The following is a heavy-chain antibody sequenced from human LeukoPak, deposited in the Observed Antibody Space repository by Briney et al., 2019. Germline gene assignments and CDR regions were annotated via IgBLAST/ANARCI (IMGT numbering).Heavy chain of an antibody. CDR3: ARDHIVVVPAAIRYKAFDI. D-gene: IGHD2-2*02. CDR1: GYSFTSYG. Sequence: ASVKVSCKASGYSFTSYGFNWVRQAPGQGLEWMGWMSAYNGKTNYAHSLQGRVTVTADTSTSTAYMELRSLRSDDTAVYYCARDHIVVVPAAIRYKAFDIWGQGTLVTVSS. J-gene: IGHJ3*02. V-gene: IGHV1-18*01. CDR2: MSAYNGKT.